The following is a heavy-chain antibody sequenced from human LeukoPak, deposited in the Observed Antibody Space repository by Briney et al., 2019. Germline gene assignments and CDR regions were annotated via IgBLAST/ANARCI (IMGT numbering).Heavy chain of an antibody. V-gene: IGHV3-30*18. CDR2: ISYDGRNK. D-gene: IGHD3-22*01. Sequence: PGGSLRLSCAASGFTFSTYNIHWVRQAPGKGLEWVAVISYDGRNKYYADSVKGRFTISRDNSKNTPYLQMNSLRAEDTAVYYCAKYLSGSFDYWGQGTLVTVSS. CDR3: AKYLSGSFDY. J-gene: IGHJ4*02. CDR1: GFTFSTYN.